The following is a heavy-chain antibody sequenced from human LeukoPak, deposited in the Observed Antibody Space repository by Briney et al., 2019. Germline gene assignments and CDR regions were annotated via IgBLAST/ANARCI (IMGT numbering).Heavy chain of an antibody. CDR1: GFTLSNYW. J-gene: IGHJ4*02. CDR3: ARDLSGYSDY. Sequence: GGSLRLSCAASGFTLSNYWMHWVRQAPGKGLVWVSRISDHGSIINFADSVKGRFSISRDTAKNTLYLEMNSLRVEDTAVYYCARDLSGYSDYWGQGALVTVSS. CDR2: ISDHGSII. D-gene: IGHD2-15*01. V-gene: IGHV3-74*01.